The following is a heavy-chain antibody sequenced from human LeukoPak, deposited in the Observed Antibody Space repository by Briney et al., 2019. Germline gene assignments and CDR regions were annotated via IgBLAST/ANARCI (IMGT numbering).Heavy chain of an antibody. D-gene: IGHD3-3*01. CDR2: VSYPYHGGNK. CDR3: ARDPHTYYDFWSAIDAFDI. V-gene: IGHV3-30-3*01. Sequence: GGSLRLSCAASGFTFSGYALHWVRQAPGKGLEWVAGVSYPYHGGNKFYADSVKGRFTISRDNSKNTLYLQMNSLRAEDTAVYYCARDPHTYYDFWSAIDAFDIWGQGTMVTVSS. J-gene: IGHJ3*02. CDR1: GFTFSGYA.